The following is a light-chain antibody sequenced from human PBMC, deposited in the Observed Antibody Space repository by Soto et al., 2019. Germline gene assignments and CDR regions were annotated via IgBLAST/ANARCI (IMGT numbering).Light chain of an antibody. CDR3: QQYGSSPALT. V-gene: IGKV3-20*01. CDR1: QSVSSY. Sequence: EIVLTQSPGTLALSPGERDTLSCRASQSVSSYLTWYQQKPGQAPRVLIYGASSRATGIPDRFSVSGSGTDFTLTISRVEPEDFAVYYCQQYGSSPALTFGGGTKVEIK. J-gene: IGKJ4*01. CDR2: GAS.